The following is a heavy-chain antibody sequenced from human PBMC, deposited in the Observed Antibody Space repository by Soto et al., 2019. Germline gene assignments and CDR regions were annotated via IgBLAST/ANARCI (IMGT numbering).Heavy chain of an antibody. CDR1: GFTFSSYW. CDR3: ARVANIVGAPDWYFDL. J-gene: IGHJ2*01. D-gene: IGHD1-26*01. V-gene: IGHV3-74*01. Sequence: EVQLVESGGGLVQPGGSLRLSCAASGFTFSSYWMHWVRQAPGKGLVWVSRIYNDGSSTSYADSVKGRCTISRDNAKNARYLQMNSRRAEDTAVYHCARVANIVGAPDWYFDLWGRGTLVTVSS. CDR2: IYNDGSST.